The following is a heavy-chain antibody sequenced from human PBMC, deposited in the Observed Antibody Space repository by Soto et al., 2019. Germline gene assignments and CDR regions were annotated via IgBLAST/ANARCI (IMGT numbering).Heavy chain of an antibody. J-gene: IGHJ6*02. CDR3: ARITGRYYDSSGYYLVYGMDV. V-gene: IGHV5-51*01. D-gene: IGHD3-22*01. CDR2: IYPGDSDT. Sequence: GESLKISCKGSGYSFTSYWIGWVRQMPGKGLEWMGIIYPGDSDTRYSPSFQGQVTISADKSISTAYLQWSSLKASDTAVYYCARITGRYYDSSGYYLVYGMDVWGQGTTVTVS. CDR1: GYSFTSYW.